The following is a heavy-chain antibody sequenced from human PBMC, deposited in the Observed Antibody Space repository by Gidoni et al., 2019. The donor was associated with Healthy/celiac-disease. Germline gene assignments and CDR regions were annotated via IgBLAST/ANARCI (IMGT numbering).Heavy chain of an antibody. Sequence: QNTLNESGPTLAKSTHILTLTCTFSAVSLSTCGVGVGWIRQPPGKALEWLALIYWDDDKRYNPSLKSRLTITTDTSTNRMVLTMTSMDPVDTATYYCAHSLSSGYYYYGMDVWGQGTTVTVSS. CDR3: AHSLSSGYYYYGMDV. CDR2: IYWDDDK. V-gene: IGHV2-5*02. D-gene: IGHD6-25*01. CDR1: AVSLSTCGVG. J-gene: IGHJ6*02.